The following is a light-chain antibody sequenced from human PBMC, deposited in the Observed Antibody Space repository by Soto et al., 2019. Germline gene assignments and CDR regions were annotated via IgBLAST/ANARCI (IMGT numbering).Light chain of an antibody. CDR2: DVS. CDR3: SSYTSSSTLV. J-gene: IGLJ2*01. V-gene: IGLV2-14*01. CDR1: SSDVGGYNY. Sequence: QSALTQPASASGSPGQSITISCTGTSSDVGGYNYVSWYQQHPGKAPKRMIYDVSNRPSGVSNRFSGSKSGNTASLTISGLQAEDEADYYCSSYTSSSTLVFGGGTKLTVL.